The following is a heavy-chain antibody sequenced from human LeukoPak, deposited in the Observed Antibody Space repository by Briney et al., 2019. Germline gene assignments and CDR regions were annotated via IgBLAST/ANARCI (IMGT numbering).Heavy chain of an antibody. CDR1: GGSFSAYY. D-gene: IGHD4-17*01. Sequence: PSETLSLTRAVYGGSFSAYYWSWIRQSPGKGLEWIGEISHRGSTTYNPSLKSRVTISVDTSKNQFSLKVNSVTAADTAVYYCASSDYGDYPGTDYWGQGILVTVSS. CDR3: ASSDYGDYPGTDY. J-gene: IGHJ4*02. V-gene: IGHV4-34*01. CDR2: ISHRGST.